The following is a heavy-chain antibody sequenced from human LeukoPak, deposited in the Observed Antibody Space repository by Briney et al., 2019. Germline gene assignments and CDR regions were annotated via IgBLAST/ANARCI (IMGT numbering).Heavy chain of an antibody. CDR3: AIGSSWASFVY. V-gene: IGHV5-51*01. Sequence: GESLKISCKGSGYSFTCYWIGWVRQMPGKGLGWMGIIYPGDSDARYSPSFQGQVTISADKSISTAYLQWSSLKASDTAMYYCAIGSSWASFVYWGQGTLVTVSS. J-gene: IGHJ4*02. CDR2: IYPGDSDA. CDR1: GYSFTCYW. D-gene: IGHD6-13*01.